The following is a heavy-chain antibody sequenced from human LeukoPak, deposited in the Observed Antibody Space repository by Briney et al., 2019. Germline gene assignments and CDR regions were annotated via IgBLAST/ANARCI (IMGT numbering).Heavy chain of an antibody. CDR3: ARIDYGGNSGIFDY. Sequence: SETLSITCTVSGGSISSYYWSWIRQPAGKGLEWIGRIYTSGSTNYNPSLKSRVTMSVDTSKNQFSLKLSSVTAADTAVYYCARIDYGGNSGIFDYWGQGTLVTVSS. CDR2: IYTSGST. V-gene: IGHV4-4*07. D-gene: IGHD4-23*01. J-gene: IGHJ4*02. CDR1: GGSISSYY.